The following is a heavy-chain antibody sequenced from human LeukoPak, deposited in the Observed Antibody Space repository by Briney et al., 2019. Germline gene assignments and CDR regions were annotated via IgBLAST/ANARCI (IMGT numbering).Heavy chain of an antibody. CDR2: ISWNSGSI. Sequence: GRSLRLSCAAPGFTFDDYAMHWVRQAPGKGLEWVSGISWNSGSIGYADSVKGRFTISRDNAKNSLYLQMNSLRAEDMALYYCAKDVGGELPGYYFDYWGQGTLVTVSS. D-gene: IGHD1-26*01. V-gene: IGHV3-9*03. CDR1: GFTFDDYA. J-gene: IGHJ4*02. CDR3: AKDVGGELPGYYFDY.